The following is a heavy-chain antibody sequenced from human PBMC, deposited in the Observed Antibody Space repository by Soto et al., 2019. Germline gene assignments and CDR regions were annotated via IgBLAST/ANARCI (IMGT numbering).Heavy chain of an antibody. Sequence: SETLSLTCAVYGGSFSGYYWSWIRQPPGKGLEWIGEINHSGSTNYNPSLKSRVTISVDTSKNQFSLKLSSVTAADTAVYYCARRLRRGTSCYLDYWGQGTLVTVSS. CDR3: ARRLRRGTSCYLDY. J-gene: IGHJ4*02. V-gene: IGHV4-34*01. CDR1: GGSFSGYY. CDR2: INHSGST. D-gene: IGHD2-2*01.